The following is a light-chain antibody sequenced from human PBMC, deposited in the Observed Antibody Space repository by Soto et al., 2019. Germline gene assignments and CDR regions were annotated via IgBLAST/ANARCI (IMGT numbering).Light chain of an antibody. V-gene: IGLV2-14*01. Sequence: QSVLTQPASVSGSPGQSITISCTGTSSDLGGYNYVSWYQQHPGKAPKVMIYEVSNRPSGVSNRFSGSKSGNTASLTISGLQAEDEADYYCSSYTSRSTLVFGGGTQLTVL. CDR2: EVS. CDR3: SSYTSRSTLV. J-gene: IGLJ2*01. CDR1: SSDLGGYNY.